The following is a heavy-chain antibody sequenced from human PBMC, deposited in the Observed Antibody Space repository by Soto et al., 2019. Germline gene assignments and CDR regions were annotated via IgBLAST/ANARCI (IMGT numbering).Heavy chain of an antibody. D-gene: IGHD6-19*01. V-gene: IGHV3-30-3*01. CDR1: GFTFSSYA. J-gene: IGHJ6*02. CDR2: ISYDGSNK. CDR3: ARGRGSSGWYGRRYYYYYGMDV. Sequence: TGGSLRLSCAASGFTFSSYAMHWVRQAPGKGLEWVAVISYDGSNKYYADSVKGRFTISRDNSKNTLYLQMNSLRAEDTAVYYCARGRGSSGWYGRRYYYYYGMDVWGQGTTVTVSS.